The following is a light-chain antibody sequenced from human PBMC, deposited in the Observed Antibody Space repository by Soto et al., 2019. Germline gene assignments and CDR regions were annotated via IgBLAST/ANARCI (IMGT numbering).Light chain of an antibody. CDR3: MQTTQFPFT. J-gene: IGKJ2*01. CDR2: HIF. CDR1: QSLVHSDGNTY. V-gene: IGKV2-24*01. Sequence: EIVMTQTPLSSSVTLGQPASISCRSSQSLVHSDGNTYLSWYHQRPGQPPRLLIYHIFNRFYGVPDRFSGSGAGTDFTLKISRVEIEDAGVYYCMQTTQFPFTFGQGTKLEI.